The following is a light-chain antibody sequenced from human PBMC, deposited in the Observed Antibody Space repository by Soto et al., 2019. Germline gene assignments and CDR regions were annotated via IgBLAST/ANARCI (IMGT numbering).Light chain of an antibody. CDR3: QQYDSYWT. J-gene: IGKJ1*01. V-gene: IGKV1-5*01. Sequence: DIQMTQSPSALSASVGDRVTITCRASHTISNWLVWYQQKPGKAPKVLLYDASSLESGVPSRFSGSGSGTEFNLTISSLQPDDFATYYCQQYDSYWTFGQGTKVDVK. CDR2: DAS. CDR1: HTISNW.